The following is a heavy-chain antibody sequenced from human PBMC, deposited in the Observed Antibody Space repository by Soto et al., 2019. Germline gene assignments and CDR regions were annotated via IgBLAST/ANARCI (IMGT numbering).Heavy chain of an antibody. V-gene: IGHV1-8*01. D-gene: IGHD2-8*01. J-gene: IGHJ6*02. Sequence: QVQLVQSGAEVKKPGASVKVSCKASGYTFTSYDINWVRQATGQGREWMGWMNPNSGNTGYAQKFQGRVTMTRNNTITTAYMELSSLRSEDTAVYYCARAARYSTNGVCYNYYSYGMDVWGQGTTVTVSS. CDR2: MNPNSGNT. CDR3: ARAARYSTNGVCYNYYSYGMDV. CDR1: GYTFTSYD.